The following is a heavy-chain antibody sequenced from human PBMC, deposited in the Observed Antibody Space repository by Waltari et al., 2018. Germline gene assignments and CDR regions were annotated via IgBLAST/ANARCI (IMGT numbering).Heavy chain of an antibody. D-gene: IGHD1-26*01. CDR3: ARNSGSYSDYFDY. J-gene: IGHJ4*02. Sequence: QVQLVQSGAEVKKPGSSVKVSCKASGGTFSSSATSGTRQAPGQGLEWMGGIIPIFGTANYAQKFQGRVTITADESTSTAYMELSSLRSEDTAVYYCARNSGSYSDYFDYWGQGTLVTVSS. CDR2: IIPIFGTA. V-gene: IGHV1-69*12. CDR1: GGTFSSSA.